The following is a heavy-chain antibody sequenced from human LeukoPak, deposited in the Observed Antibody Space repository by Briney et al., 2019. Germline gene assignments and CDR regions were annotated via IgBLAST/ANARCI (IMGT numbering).Heavy chain of an antibody. Sequence: ASVKVSCKASGYTFTSYDINWVRQATGQGLEWMGWMNPNSGNTGYAQKFQGSVTMTRNTSISTAYMELSSLRSEDTAVYYCARVTRLYYYDSSSDAFDIWGQGTMVTVSS. CDR2: MNPNSGNT. J-gene: IGHJ3*02. CDR1: GYTFTSYD. CDR3: ARVTRLYYYDSSSDAFDI. D-gene: IGHD3-22*01. V-gene: IGHV1-8*01.